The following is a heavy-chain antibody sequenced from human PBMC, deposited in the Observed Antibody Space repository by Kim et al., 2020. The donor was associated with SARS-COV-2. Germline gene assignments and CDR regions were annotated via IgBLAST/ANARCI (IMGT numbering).Heavy chain of an antibody. CDR3: AREVVPYDFWSGYYRGVYFDY. CDR1: GGSISSSSYY. J-gene: IGHJ4*02. CDR2: IYYSGST. D-gene: IGHD3-3*01. Sequence: SETLSLTCTVSGGSISSSSYYWGWIRQPPGKGLEWIGSIYYSGSTYYNPSLKSRVTISVDTSKNQFSLKLSSVTAADTAVYYCAREVVPYDFWSGYYRGVYFDYWGQGTLVTVSS. V-gene: IGHV4-39*07.